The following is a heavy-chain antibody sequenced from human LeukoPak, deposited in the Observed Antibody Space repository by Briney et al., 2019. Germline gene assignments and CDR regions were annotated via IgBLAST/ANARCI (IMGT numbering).Heavy chain of an antibody. J-gene: IGHJ4*02. CDR3: ARTLYIASAPGGFDY. Sequence: ASVKVSCKASDYTFISYGISWVRQAPGQGLEWMGWINPKNAATNYAQKFQGRVTMTRDTSTGTVYMEVNALRSDDTAVYYCARTLYIASAPGGFDYWGQGTLVTVSS. CDR2: INPKNAAT. CDR1: DYTFISYG. D-gene: IGHD3-16*01. V-gene: IGHV1-18*01.